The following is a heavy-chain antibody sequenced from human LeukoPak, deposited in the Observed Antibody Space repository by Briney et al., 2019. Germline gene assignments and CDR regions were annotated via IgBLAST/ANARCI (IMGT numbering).Heavy chain of an antibody. CDR3: AKRMDIVVVPAADFDY. Sequence: PGGSLRLSCAASGFTFSSYGMHWVRQAPGKGLEWVAFIWYDGSNKYYADSVKGRFTICRDNSKNTLYLQMNSLRAEDTAVYYCAKRMDIVVVPAADFDYWGQGTLVTVSS. J-gene: IGHJ4*02. CDR1: GFTFSSYG. D-gene: IGHD2-2*03. CDR2: IWYDGSNK. V-gene: IGHV3-30*02.